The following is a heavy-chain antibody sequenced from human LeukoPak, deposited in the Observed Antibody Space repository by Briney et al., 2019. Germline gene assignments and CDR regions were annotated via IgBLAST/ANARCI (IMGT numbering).Heavy chain of an antibody. J-gene: IGHJ4*02. Sequence: PGGSLTLSCAASGFTFTTYAMNWVRQAPGKGLEWVSTVSGDGDYTYYADSVKGRFTVSRDNSKNTVYLQMISLRAEDTAVYYCARGGDYYGSSGYENDFDYWGQGTLVTVSS. CDR3: ARGGDYYGSSGYENDFDY. V-gene: IGHV3-23*01. CDR2: VSGDGDYT. CDR1: GFTFTTYA. D-gene: IGHD3-22*01.